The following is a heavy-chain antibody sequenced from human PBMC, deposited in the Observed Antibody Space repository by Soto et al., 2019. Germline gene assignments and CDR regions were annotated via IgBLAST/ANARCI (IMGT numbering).Heavy chain of an antibody. J-gene: IGHJ4*02. CDR3: ARSATVTTIDY. Sequence: ASVKVSCKASGGTFSSYAISWVRQAPGQGLEWMGGIIPIVGTANYAQKFQGRVTMTRDTSTSTVYMELSSLRSEDTAVYYCARSATVTTIDYWGQGTLVTVSS. CDR2: IIPIVGTA. V-gene: IGHV1-69*05. D-gene: IGHD4-17*01. CDR1: GGTFSSYA.